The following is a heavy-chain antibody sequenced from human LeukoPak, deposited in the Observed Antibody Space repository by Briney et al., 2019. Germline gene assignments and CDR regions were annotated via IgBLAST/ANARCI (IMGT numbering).Heavy chain of an antibody. CDR3: AKNVMGYSDY. D-gene: IGHD3-22*01. Sequence: GGSLRLSCAVSGFMFSQHTMSWVRQAPGKRLEWVSSISGSGDATRYADSVMGRFTISRDNAKNTLSLQMNSLRAEDTAVYYCAKNVMGYSDYWGQGTLVTVSS. CDR2: ISGSGDAT. V-gene: IGHV3-23*01. CDR1: GFMFSQHT. J-gene: IGHJ4*02.